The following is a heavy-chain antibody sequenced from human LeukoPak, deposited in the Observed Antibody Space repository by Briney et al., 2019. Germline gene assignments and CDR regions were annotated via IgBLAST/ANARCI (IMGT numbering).Heavy chain of an antibody. CDR2: ISAYNGNT. J-gene: IGHJ4*02. CDR1: GYTFTSYG. CDR3: ARGRRAGTAARSYYFDY. V-gene: IGHV1-18*01. Sequence: ASVKVSCKASGYTFTSYGISWVRQAPGQGLEWMGWISAYNGNTNYAQKLQGRVTMTTDTSTSTAYMELRSLRSDDTAVYYCARGRRAGTAARSYYFDYWGQGTLVTVSS.